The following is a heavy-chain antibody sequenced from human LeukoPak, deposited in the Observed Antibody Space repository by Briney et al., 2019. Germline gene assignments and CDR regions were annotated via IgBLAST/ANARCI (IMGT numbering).Heavy chain of an antibody. D-gene: IGHD3-10*01. CDR2: IFYCART. V-gene: IGHV4-59*01. Sequence: SETLSLTCTVSGDSLSSYQWTWIRQSPGKGLECMGYIFYCARTHHNPSLKSRVTMSVDTSKNQFSLKLNSMTAADTAVYYCARSIILVRGIIYFFYYYMDVWGKGNTVTAS. J-gene: IGHJ6*03. CDR3: ARSIILVRGIIYFFYYYMDV. CDR1: GDSLSSYQ.